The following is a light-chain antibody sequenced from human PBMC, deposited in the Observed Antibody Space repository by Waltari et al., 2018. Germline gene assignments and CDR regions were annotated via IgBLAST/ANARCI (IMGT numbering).Light chain of an antibody. CDR2: GAS. CDR1: QSLSSY. Sequence: VILTQSPATLSLSPGERATLSCRASQSLSSYLAWYQQKPGQAPRLLIYGASSRATGIPDRFSGSGSGTEFTLTISSLEPEDFAVYYCQKYSSSPYSVGQGTKVEIK. J-gene: IGKJ2*03. CDR3: QKYSSSPYS. V-gene: IGKV3-20*01.